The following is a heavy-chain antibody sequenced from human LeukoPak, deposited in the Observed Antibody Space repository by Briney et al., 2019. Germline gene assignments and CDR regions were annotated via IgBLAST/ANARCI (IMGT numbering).Heavy chain of an antibody. D-gene: IGHD3-22*01. J-gene: IGHJ4*02. V-gene: IGHV1-8*01. CDR2: MNPNSGNT. CDR3: ARHSTYYCDSSGSSSDY. CDR1: GYTFTSYD. Sequence: ASVKVSCKASGYTFTSYDINWVRQATGQGLEWMGWMNPNSGNTGYAQKFQGRVTMTRNTSTSTAYMELRSLRSDDTAVYYCARHSTYYCDSSGSSSDYWGQGNLVTVSS.